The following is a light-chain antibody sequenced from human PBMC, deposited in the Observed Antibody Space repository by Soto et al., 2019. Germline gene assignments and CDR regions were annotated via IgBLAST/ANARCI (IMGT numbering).Light chain of an antibody. Sequence: DIQITHSPSTLSASVVDRVTITFRASQILSHWLAWFQQKPGKAPKLLIYDASTLESGVPSRFSGSGSGTEFTLTITGLQPDDFATYYCQQYNSWTFGQGTKVDIK. CDR2: DAS. CDR3: QQYNSWT. CDR1: QILSHW. V-gene: IGKV1-5*01. J-gene: IGKJ1*01.